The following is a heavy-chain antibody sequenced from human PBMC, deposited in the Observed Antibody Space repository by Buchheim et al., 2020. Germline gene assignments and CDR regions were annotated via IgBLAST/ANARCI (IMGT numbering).Heavy chain of an antibody. D-gene: IGHD6-13*01. J-gene: IGHJ4*02. V-gene: IGHV3-30*03. Sequence: QVQLVESGGGVVQPGRSLRLSCAASGFTFSSYGMHWVRQAPGKGLEWVAVISYDGSNKYYADSVKGRFTISRDNSKNPLYLQMNSLRAEDTAVYYCAVSSLLFDYWGQGTL. CDR3: AVSSLLFDY. CDR2: ISYDGSNK. CDR1: GFTFSSYG.